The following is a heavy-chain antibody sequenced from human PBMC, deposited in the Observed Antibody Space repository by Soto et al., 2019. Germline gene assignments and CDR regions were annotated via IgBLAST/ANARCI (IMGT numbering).Heavy chain of an antibody. V-gene: IGHV1-46*01. CDR1: GYTFANYY. CDR3: ARLYGSGTTVVYYYYYGMDV. J-gene: IGHJ6*02. CDR2: INPSGGGT. D-gene: IGHD3-10*01. Sequence: ASVKVSCKASGYTFANYYLHWVRQAPGQGLEWMGIINPSGGGTNYAQKFQGRVTMTRDTSISTAYMELSRLRSDDTAVYYCARLYGSGTTVVYYYYYGMDVWGQGTTVTVSS.